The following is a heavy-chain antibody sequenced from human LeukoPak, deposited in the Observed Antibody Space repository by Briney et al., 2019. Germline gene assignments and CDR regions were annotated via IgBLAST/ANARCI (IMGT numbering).Heavy chain of an antibody. V-gene: IGHV4-31*03. Sequence: TSQTLSLTCTVSGGSISSGGYYWSWIRQHPGKGLEWIGYIYYSGSTYYNPSLKSRDTISVDTSKNQFSLKLSSVTAADTAVYYCARMGGGYSSSWYLNTPGDYFDYWGQGTLVTVSS. CDR3: ARMGGGYSSSWYLNTPGDYFDY. D-gene: IGHD6-13*01. CDR1: GGSISSGGYY. J-gene: IGHJ4*02. CDR2: IYYSGST.